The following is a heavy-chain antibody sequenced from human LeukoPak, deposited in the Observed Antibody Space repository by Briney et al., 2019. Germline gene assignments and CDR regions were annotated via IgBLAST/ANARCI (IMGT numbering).Heavy chain of an antibody. Sequence: GGSLRLSCSASGFTFSSYAMHWVRQAPGKGLEYVSAISSNGGSTYYADSVKGRFTISRDNSKNTLYLQMSSLRAEDTAVYYCARVWFGELLSSWFDPWGQGTLVTVSS. CDR1: GFTFSSYA. J-gene: IGHJ5*02. D-gene: IGHD3-10*01. CDR2: ISSNGGST. CDR3: ARVWFGELLSSWFDP. V-gene: IGHV3-64D*06.